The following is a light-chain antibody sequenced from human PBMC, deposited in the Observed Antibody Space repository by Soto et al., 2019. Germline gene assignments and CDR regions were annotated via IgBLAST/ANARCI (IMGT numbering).Light chain of an antibody. Sequence: QSVLTQPPSASGSPGQSVTISCTGTSSDVGGYNYVSWYQQHPGKAPKVMIYEVSKRPSGVPDRFSGSKSGNTASLTVSGLQAEDEADYYCSSYTSSSTLVFGTGTKVTVL. CDR1: SSDVGGYNY. CDR3: SSYTSSSTLV. J-gene: IGLJ1*01. CDR2: EVS. V-gene: IGLV2-8*01.